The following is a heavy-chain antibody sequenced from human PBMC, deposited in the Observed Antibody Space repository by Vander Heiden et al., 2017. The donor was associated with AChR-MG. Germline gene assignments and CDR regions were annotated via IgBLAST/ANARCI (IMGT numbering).Heavy chain of an antibody. CDR3: ARGGLTMSDYYFGMDV. V-gene: IGHV4-59*13. D-gene: IGHD3-3*01. Sequence: QVQLQESGPGLVKPSETLSLTCTVSGGSISGSYWSWIRPPPGKGLEWIGYIYYSGFTNYNPSLKSRVTISVDTSKNQFSLNLSSVTAADTAVYYCARGGLTMSDYYFGMDVWGQGTTVTVSS. CDR2: IYYSGFT. J-gene: IGHJ6*02. CDR1: GGSISGSY.